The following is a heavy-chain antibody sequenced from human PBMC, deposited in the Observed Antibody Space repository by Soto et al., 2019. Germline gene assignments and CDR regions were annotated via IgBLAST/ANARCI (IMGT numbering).Heavy chain of an antibody. CDR3: ARDGPHGLDV. J-gene: IGHJ6*02. V-gene: IGHV4-59*01. Sequence: PSETLSLTCTVSGGSISSYYWSWIRQPPGKGLEWIGYIYYSGSTNYNPSLKSRVTISVDTSKNQFSLKLTSVTAADMAVYFCARDGPHGLDVWRQGPTVTVSS. CDR2: IYYSGST. CDR1: GGSISSYY.